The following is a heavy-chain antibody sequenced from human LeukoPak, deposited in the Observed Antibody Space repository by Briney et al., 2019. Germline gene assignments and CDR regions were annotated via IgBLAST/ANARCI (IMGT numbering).Heavy chain of an antibody. D-gene: IGHD1-1*01. Sequence: SQTLSLTCTVSGGSISSSKYYWGWIRQPPGKGLEWIGSIYYSGSTHYNPSLKSRVTISVDTSKNQFSLKLSSVTAAGTAIYYCATGTGHYYYYYYMDVWGKGTTVTVSS. CDR1: GGSISSSKYY. CDR3: ATGTGHYYYYYYMDV. V-gene: IGHV4-39*01. CDR2: IYYSGST. J-gene: IGHJ6*03.